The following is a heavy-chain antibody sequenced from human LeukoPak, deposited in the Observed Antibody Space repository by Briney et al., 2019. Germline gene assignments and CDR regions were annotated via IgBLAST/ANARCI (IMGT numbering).Heavy chain of an antibody. CDR3: AAYYYGSGSYKTQD. CDR2: IYYSGST. V-gene: IGHV4-39*01. J-gene: IGHJ4*02. D-gene: IGHD3-10*01. Sequence: SETLSLTCTVSGGSISSSSYYWGWIRQPPGKGLEWIGSIYYSGSTYYNPSLKSRVTISVDTSKNQFSLKLSSVTAADTAVYYCAAYYYGSGSYKTQDWGQGTLVTVSS. CDR1: GGSISSSSYY.